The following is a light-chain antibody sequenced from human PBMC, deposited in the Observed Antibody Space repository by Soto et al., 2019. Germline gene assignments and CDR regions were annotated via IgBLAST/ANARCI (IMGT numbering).Light chain of an antibody. CDR1: QSVRSS. CDR2: DAS. CDR3: QHRYNWPLT. V-gene: IGKV3-11*01. Sequence: EIVLTQSPATLSLSPGERATLSCRASQSVRSSLAWYQQKPGQAPRRLIYDASNRATGIPARFSGSGSGTDFTLTISSLEPEDLAVYYCQHRYNWPLTFGQGTRLEIK. J-gene: IGKJ5*01.